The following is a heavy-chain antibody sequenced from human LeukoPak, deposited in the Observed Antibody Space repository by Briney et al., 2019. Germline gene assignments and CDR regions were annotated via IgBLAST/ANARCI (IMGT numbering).Heavy chain of an antibody. D-gene: IGHD3-3*01. J-gene: IGHJ4*02. V-gene: IGHV3-30*03. CDR1: GFTLSSYD. Sequence: PGGSLRLSCAASGFTLSSYDMHWVRQAPGKGLEWVAVISYDGSNKYYADSVKGRFTISRDNSKNTLYLQMNRLRAEDTAVYYCARAPIFGVVISDGVFDYWGQGTLVTVSS. CDR2: ISYDGSNK. CDR3: ARAPIFGVVISDGVFDY.